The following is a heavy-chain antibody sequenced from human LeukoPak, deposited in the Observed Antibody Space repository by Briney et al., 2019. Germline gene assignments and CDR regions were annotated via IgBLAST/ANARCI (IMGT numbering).Heavy chain of an antibody. CDR1: GGSISSYY. CDR2: IYYSGST. CDR3: ARDIVVVTAIPNFDY. D-gene: IGHD2-21*02. Sequence: PSETLSLTCTVSGGSISSYYWSWIRQPPGKGLEWIGYIYYSGSTNYNPSLKSRVTISVDTSKNQFSLKLSSVTAADTAVYYCARDIVVVTAIPNFDYWGRGTLVTVSS. J-gene: IGHJ4*02. V-gene: IGHV4-59*12.